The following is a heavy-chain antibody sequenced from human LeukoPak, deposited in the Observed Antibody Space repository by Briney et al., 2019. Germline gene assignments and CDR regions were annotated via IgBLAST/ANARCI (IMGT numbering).Heavy chain of an antibody. V-gene: IGHV3-48*02. CDR2: VSSGGGTI. Sequence: GGSLRLSCVASGFTFSDYSVNWVRQAPGKGLEWVSYVSSGGGTIYYADSVKGRFTISRDNAKNSLYLQMNSLRDEDTAVYYCARVAAGYSVNFFDYWGQGTLVTVSS. J-gene: IGHJ4*02. CDR1: GFTFSDYS. D-gene: IGHD4-23*01. CDR3: ARVAAGYSVNFFDY.